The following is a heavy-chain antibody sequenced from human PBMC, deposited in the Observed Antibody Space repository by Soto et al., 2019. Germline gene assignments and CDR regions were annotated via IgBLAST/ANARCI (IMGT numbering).Heavy chain of an antibody. CDR3: AKDPVGAIHPYYFDF. Sequence: GGSLRLSCAASGFTFSSYWMSWVRQAPGKGLEWVANIKQDGSEKYYVDSVKGRFTISRDNSKNTLYLQMNSLRAEDTAVYYCAKDPVGAIHPYYFDFWGLGTLVTVSS. CDR2: IKQDGSEK. J-gene: IGHJ4*02. D-gene: IGHD1-26*01. V-gene: IGHV3-7*03. CDR1: GFTFSSYW.